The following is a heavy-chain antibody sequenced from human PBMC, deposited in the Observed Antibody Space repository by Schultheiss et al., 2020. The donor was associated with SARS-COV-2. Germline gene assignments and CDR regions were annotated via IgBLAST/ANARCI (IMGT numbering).Heavy chain of an antibody. CDR1: GGSISSYY. D-gene: IGHD6-19*01. Sequence: SQTLSLTCTVSGGSISSYYWSWIRQPPGKGLEWIGYIYYSGSTNYNPSLKSRVTISVDTSKNQFSLKLSSVTAADTAVYYCARERRSSGWGAGDAFDIWGQGTMVTVSS. J-gene: IGHJ3*02. V-gene: IGHV4-59*12. CDR2: IYYSGST. CDR3: ARERRSSGWGAGDAFDI.